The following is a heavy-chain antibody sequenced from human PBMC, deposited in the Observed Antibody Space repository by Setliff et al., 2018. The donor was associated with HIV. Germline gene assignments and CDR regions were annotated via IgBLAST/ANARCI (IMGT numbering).Heavy chain of an antibody. Sequence: ASVKVSCKASGYTFTSYYMHWVRQAPGQGLEWMGIIKPSGGSTSYAQKFQGRVTMTRDTSTSTVYMELSSLRSEDTAVYYCARGSPEAYQDSGWYNWGQGTLVTAPQ. CDR2: IKPSGGST. J-gene: IGHJ4*02. V-gene: IGHV1-46*01. CDR3: ARGSPEAYQDSGWYN. D-gene: IGHD6-19*01. CDR1: GYTFTSYY.